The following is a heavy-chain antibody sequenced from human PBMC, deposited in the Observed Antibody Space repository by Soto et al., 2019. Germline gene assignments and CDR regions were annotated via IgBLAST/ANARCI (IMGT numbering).Heavy chain of an antibody. CDR1: GFKFSNYA. D-gene: IGHD3-16*01. Sequence: GGPLRLSCAASGFKFSNYAMSWVRQAPGKGLEWVSLISATGGGTYYADSVKGRFTISRDNSHNTLYLQVHSLTAEDTAVYYCAKDRRAGGNSAFYFDFWGQGAQVTVSS. CDR3: AKDRRAGGNSAFYFDF. V-gene: IGHV3-23*01. CDR2: ISATGGGT. J-gene: IGHJ4*02.